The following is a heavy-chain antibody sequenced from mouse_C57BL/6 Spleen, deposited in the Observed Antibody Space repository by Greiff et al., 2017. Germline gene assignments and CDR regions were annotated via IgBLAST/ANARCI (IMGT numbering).Heavy chain of an antibody. CDR3: ARGNYGSIDY. V-gene: IGHV1-74*01. CDR2: IHSSDSDT. D-gene: IGHD1-1*01. Sequence: VQLQQPGAELVKPGASVKVSCTASGYTFTSYWMHWVKQRPGQGLEWIARIHSSDSDTNYTQKFKGKATLTVDKSSSTAYMQLSSLTSEDAAVYYCARGNYGSIDYWGQGTSLTVSA. J-gene: IGHJ2*02. CDR1: GYTFTSYW.